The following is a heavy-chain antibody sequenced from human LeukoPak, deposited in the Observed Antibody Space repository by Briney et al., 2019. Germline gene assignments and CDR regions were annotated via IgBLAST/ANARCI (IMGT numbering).Heavy chain of an antibody. CDR3: ASKRAAAGSYFDY. J-gene: IGHJ4*02. CDR1: GFTFSSYA. CDR2: ISYDGSNK. D-gene: IGHD6-13*01. Sequence: PGRSLRLSCAASGFTFSSYAMHWVRQAPGKGLEWVAVISYDGSNKYYADSVKGRFTISRDNSKNTLYLQMNSLRAEDTAVYYCASKRAAAGSYFDYWGQGTLVTVSS. V-gene: IGHV3-30-3*01.